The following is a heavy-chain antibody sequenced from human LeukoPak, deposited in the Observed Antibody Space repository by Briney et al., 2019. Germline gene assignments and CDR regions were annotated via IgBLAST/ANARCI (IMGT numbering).Heavy chain of an antibody. Sequence: GRSLRLSCSVSGFIFSSCAMHWVRQAPGKGLEWVAVISYDGNDKYYADSVKGCFTISRDSSENTLFLQMSSLRIEDTAVYYCAREWGNSGFDYWGQGTLVTVSS. V-gene: IGHV3-30-3*01. CDR1: GFIFSSCA. CDR2: ISYDGNDK. D-gene: IGHD6-25*01. CDR3: AREWGNSGFDY. J-gene: IGHJ4*02.